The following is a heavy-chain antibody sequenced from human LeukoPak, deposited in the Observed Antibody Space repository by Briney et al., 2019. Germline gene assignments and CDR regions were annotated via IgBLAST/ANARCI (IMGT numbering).Heavy chain of an antibody. CDR2: IIPIFGTA. D-gene: IGHD6-13*01. V-gene: IGHV1-69*13. CDR1: GGTFSSYA. CDR3: ARDGAGVAAAGTIGY. J-gene: IGHJ4*02. Sequence: SVKVSCKASGGTFSSYAISWVRQAPGQGLEWMGGIIPIFGTANYAQKFQGRVTITADESTSTAYMELSSLRSEDTAVYYCARDGAGVAAAGTIGYWGQGTLVTVSS.